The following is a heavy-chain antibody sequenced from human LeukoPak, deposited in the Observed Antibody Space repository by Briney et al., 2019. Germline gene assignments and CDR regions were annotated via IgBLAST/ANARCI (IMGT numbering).Heavy chain of an antibody. D-gene: IGHD3-16*02. Sequence: SETLSLTCTVSGGSISTSSYYWGWVRQPPGKGLEWIGSIYHSGSTYYNPSLKSRVTISVDTPKDQFSLKLSSVTAAVTAVYYCASSRGDYVWGSYRSYFDYWGQGTLVTVSS. CDR1: GGSISTSSYY. CDR2: IYHSGST. V-gene: IGHV4-39*07. CDR3: ASSRGDYVWGSYRSYFDY. J-gene: IGHJ4*02.